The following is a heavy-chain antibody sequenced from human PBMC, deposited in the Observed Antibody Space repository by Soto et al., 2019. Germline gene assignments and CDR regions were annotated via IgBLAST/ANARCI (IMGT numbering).Heavy chain of an antibody. D-gene: IGHD6-19*01. J-gene: IGHJ6*02. V-gene: IGHV3-64*02. CDR2: ISNNGGST. Sequence: GGSLRLSCAASGFTFRSYAMHWVRQAPGKGLEYVSGISNNGGSTYYADSVKGRFTISRDNSKNTLYLQMGSLRAEDMAVYYCARDRHSSGWYFGMDVWSQGTTVTVSS. CDR1: GFTFRSYA. CDR3: ARDRHSSGWYFGMDV.